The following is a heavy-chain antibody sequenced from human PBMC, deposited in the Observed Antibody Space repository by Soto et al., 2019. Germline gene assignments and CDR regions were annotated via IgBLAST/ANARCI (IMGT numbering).Heavy chain of an antibody. CDR3: AKDSVPIVEYQETYTIL. CDR1: GFTFSNYG. J-gene: IGHJ4*02. V-gene: IGHV3-30*18. D-gene: IGHD1-26*01. Sequence: PGGSLRLSCATSGFTFSNYGMHWVRQAPGKGLEWVAIISYDGSNKYYADSVKGRFTISRDNSKNTLYLQMNRLRAEDTAVYYCAKDSVPIVEYQETYTILWVQGTLLTAS. CDR2: ISYDGSNK.